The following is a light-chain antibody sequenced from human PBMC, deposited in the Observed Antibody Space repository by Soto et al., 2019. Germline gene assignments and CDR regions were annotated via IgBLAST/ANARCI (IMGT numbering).Light chain of an antibody. CDR1: QSVSST. Sequence: EIVLPQSPATLSLSPGERATLSCRASQSVSSTLVWYQHKPGQVPRLLIYDASTRPTGFPPRFGGSGSETNFTLTISSLEHEDFAVYYCQQRSDWPTTFGGGTKVEIK. CDR3: QQRSDWPTT. CDR2: DAS. J-gene: IGKJ4*01. V-gene: IGKV3-11*01.